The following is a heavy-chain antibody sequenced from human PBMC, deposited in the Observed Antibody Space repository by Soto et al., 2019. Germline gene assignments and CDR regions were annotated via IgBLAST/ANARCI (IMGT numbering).Heavy chain of an antibody. V-gene: IGHV3-73*01. CDR1: WFTFIGSA. CDR2: IRSKANSYAT. CDR3: TRQGAYYDFWSGYYPDYYYGMDV. D-gene: IGHD3-3*01. Sequence: HLGGSLRLSCASSWFTFIGSAMHWVRQASGKGLEWVGRIRSKANSYATAYAASVKGRFTISRDDSKNTAYLQMNSLKTEDTAVYYCTRQGAYYDFWSGYYPDYYYGMDVWGQGTTVTVSS. J-gene: IGHJ6*02.